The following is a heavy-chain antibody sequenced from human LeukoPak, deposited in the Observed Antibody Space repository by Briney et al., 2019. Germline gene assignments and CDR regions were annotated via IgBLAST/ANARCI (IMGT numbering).Heavy chain of an antibody. V-gene: IGHV2-70*04. D-gene: IGHD4-17*01. CDR2: IDWADDK. Sequence: SGPTLVNPTQTLTLTCTFSGFSLSATGMRVSWIRQPPGKALEWLARIDWADDKFYSTSLRTRLTISKDTSKNQVVLAMTNLDPVDTATYYCVLDSTVTTMVTFQHWGQGILVTVSS. CDR1: GFSLSATGMR. CDR3: VLDSTVTTMVTFQH. J-gene: IGHJ1*01.